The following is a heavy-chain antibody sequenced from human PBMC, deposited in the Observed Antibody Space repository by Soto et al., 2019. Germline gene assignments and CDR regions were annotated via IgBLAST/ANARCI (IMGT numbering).Heavy chain of an antibody. CDR2: IYAGNGNT. CDR3: ARISGLYYFDY. D-gene: IGHD6-19*01. CDR1: GYTFTSYV. Sequence: QVQLVQSGAEVKKPGASVKVSCKASGYTFTSYVMHWVRQAPGQRLEWMGWIYAGNGNTKYSQKFQGRVTSTRDTSASTAYMELSSLRSEDTAVYYCARISGLYYFDYWGQGTLVTVSS. J-gene: IGHJ4*02. V-gene: IGHV1-3*01.